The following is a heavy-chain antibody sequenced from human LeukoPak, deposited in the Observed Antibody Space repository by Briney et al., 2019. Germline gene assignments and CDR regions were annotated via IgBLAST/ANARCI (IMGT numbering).Heavy chain of an antibody. CDR3: GASASAHYRVFDY. J-gene: IGHJ4*02. CDR1: GFSVSSSS. V-gene: IGHV3-53*01. Sequence: GGSLRLSCAVSGFSVSSSSMNWVRQAPGKGLEWVSIFYSGGSVLFADSVKGRFSVSRDSSKNTMYLQMNNLRAEDTAIYYCGASASAHYRVFDYWGQGALVTVSS. CDR2: FYSGGSV. D-gene: IGHD3-10*01.